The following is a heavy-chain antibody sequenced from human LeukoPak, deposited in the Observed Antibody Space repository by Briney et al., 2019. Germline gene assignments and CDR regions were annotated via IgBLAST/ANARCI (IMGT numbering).Heavy chain of an antibody. CDR2: MNPNSGNT. V-gene: IGHV1-8*01. D-gene: IGHD6-13*01. Sequence: ASVKVSCKASGYTFTSYDINWVRQATGQGLEWMGWMNPNSGNTGYAQKFQGRVTMTRITSISTAYMELSSLRSEDTAVYYCARGTYSSSWTLLGYWGQGTLVTVSS. CDR1: GYTFTSYD. J-gene: IGHJ4*02. CDR3: ARGTYSSSWTLLGY.